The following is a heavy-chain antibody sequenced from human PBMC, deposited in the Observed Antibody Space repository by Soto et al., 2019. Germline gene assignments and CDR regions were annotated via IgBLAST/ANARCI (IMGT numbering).Heavy chain of an antibody. CDR2: IYSGGST. J-gene: IGHJ4*02. V-gene: IGHV3-66*01. D-gene: IGHD4-17*01. CDR3: AGTLRWLIFDY. CDR1: GFTVNNNY. Sequence: PGGSLRLSCAASGFTVNNNYMTWVRQAPGKGLEWVSVIYSGGSTYYADSVKGRFTISRDNSKNTLYLQMDSLRAEDTALYYCAGTLRWLIFDYWGQGTLVTVSS.